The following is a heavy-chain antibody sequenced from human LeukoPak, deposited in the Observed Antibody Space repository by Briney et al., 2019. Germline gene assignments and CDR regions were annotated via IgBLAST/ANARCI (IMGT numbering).Heavy chain of an antibody. V-gene: IGHV1-3*01. CDR3: AREVPASGMDY. CDR1: GYTFTNYA. CDR2: INAGNGNT. D-gene: IGHD2-2*01. Sequence: ASVKVSCKASGYTFTNYALHWVRQAPGQRLEWMGWINAGNGNTKYSQKFQGRVTIARDTSASTAYMDLSSLRSEDTAVYYCAREVPASGMDYWGQGTLVTVSS. J-gene: IGHJ4*02.